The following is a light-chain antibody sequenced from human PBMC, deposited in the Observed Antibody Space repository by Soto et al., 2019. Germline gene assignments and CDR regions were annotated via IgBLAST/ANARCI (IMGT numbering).Light chain of an antibody. CDR3: SSYASSSTPYV. V-gene: IGLV2-14*03. Sequence: SALTQPASVSGSPGQSITISCTGTSTDVGGYNYVSWYQQHPGKAPKLMIYDVGNRPSGVSNRFSGSKSGNTASLTISGLQTEDEADYYCSSYASSSTPYVFGTGTKLTVL. CDR2: DVG. CDR1: STDVGGYNY. J-gene: IGLJ1*01.